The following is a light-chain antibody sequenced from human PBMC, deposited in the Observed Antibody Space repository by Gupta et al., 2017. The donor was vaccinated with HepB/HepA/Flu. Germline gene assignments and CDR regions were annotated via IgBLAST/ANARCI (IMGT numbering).Light chain of an antibody. CDR2: EDI. J-gene: IGLJ2*01. Sequence: ELTQPPSVSVSPGQTARITCSGDTVPKKYVSWYQQKAGQAPVLAIYEDIKRPSGFPERFSGASAGTVATLTINGAQLEDEADYYCYSTDSNGHPLFGGGTKLTVL. CDR3: YSTDSNGHPL. V-gene: IGLV3-10*01. CDR1: TVPKKY.